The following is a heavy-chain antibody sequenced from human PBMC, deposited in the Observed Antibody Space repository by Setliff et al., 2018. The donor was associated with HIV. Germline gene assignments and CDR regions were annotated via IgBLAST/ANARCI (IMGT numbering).Heavy chain of an antibody. J-gene: IGHJ6*03. CDR1: GYFFLDSW. CDR2: IYPGDSET. Sequence: GESLKISCKGSGYFFLDSWIGWVRQMPGKGLGWVAIIYPGDSETRYSPSFEGQVTISVDRSINTAYLQWSSLKASDTAIYYCTRHPLRPGIAGYFYFVDVWGTGTTVTVSS. D-gene: IGHD3-9*01. V-gene: IGHV5-51*01. CDR3: TRHPLRPGIAGYFYFVDV.